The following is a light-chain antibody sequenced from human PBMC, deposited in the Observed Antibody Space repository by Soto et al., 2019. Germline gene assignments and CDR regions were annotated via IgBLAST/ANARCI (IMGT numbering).Light chain of an antibody. CDR3: QQYNNWPRT. CDR1: QSVTTN. J-gene: IGKJ1*01. CDR2: GAS. V-gene: IGKV3-15*01. Sequence: ENVLTQSPATVSVSPGGRATLSCRATQSVTTNLAWYQQKPGQAPRLLIYGASTRATDIPARFSGSGSGTEFTLTISSLQSEDFAVYYCQQYNNWPRTFGQGTKVDI.